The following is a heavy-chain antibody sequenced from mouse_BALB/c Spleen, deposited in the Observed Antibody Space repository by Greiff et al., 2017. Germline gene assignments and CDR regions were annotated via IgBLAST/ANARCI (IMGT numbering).Heavy chain of an antibody. CDR1: GYSITSGYY. J-gene: IGHJ2*01. D-gene: IGHD1-1*01. V-gene: IGHV3-6*02. CDR3: ARLRVATGDY. Sequence: EVQVVESGPGLVKPSQSLSLTCSVTGYSITSGYYWNWIRQFPGNKLEWMGYISYDGSNNYNPSLKNRISITRDTSKNQFFLKLNSVTTEDTATYYCARLRVATGDYWGQGTTLTVSS. CDR2: ISYDGSN.